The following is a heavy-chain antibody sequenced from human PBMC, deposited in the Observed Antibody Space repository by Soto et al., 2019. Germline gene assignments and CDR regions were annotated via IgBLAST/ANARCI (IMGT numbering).Heavy chain of an antibody. J-gene: IGHJ6*02. V-gene: IGHV4-34*01. CDR3: ARGRGYYYGSGVALGYYYYGMDV. CDR1: GGSFSGYY. Sequence: SETLSLTCAVSGGSFSGYYWSWIRQPPGKGLEWIGGINHSGSTNYNPSLKSRVTISVDTSKNQFSLKLSSVTAADTAVYYCARGRGYYYGSGVALGYYYYGMDVWGQGTTVTVSS. D-gene: IGHD3-10*01. CDR2: INHSGST.